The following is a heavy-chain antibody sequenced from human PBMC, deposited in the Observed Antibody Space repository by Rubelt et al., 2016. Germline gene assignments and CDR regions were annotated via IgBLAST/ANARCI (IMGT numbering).Heavy chain of an antibody. CDR3: AGALPQWELFA. CDR2: IYSGGTT. CDR1: GLTASSNY. J-gene: IGHJ5*02. Sequence: EVQLLESGGGLVQPGGSLRLSCAASGLTASSNYMSWVRQAPGKGLEWVSLIYSGGTTYYADSVKGRFTISRDNSKNTLYLQMNSLRGEVTAGLYCAGALPQWELFAWGQGTLVTVSS. V-gene: IGHV3-66*02. D-gene: IGHD3-10*01.